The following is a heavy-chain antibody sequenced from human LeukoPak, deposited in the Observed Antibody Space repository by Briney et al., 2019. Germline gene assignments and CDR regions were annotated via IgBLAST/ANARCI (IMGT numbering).Heavy chain of an antibody. D-gene: IGHD6-13*01. V-gene: IGHV4-30-4*01. CDR3: ARQPRSVAAAGRFDY. J-gene: IGHJ4*02. CDR2: IYYSGST. Sequence: SQTLSLTCTVSGGSISSGDYYWSWIRQPPGKGLEWIGNIYYSGSTSYNPSLKSRVTISVDTSKNQFSLKLSSVTAADTAVYYCARQPRSVAAAGRFDYWGQGTLVTVSS. CDR1: GGSISSGDYY.